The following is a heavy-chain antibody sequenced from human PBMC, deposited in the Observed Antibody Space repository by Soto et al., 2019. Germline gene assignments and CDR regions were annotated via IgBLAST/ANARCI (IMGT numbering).Heavy chain of an antibody. D-gene: IGHD1-1*01. Sequence: SETLSLTCTVSGGSISSYYWSWIRQPPGKGLEWIGYINNNGNTDYNPSLESRVTISVDTSKNQISLSLTSVTAADTAVYYCASQKLDVPAYFDYWGQGTLVTVSS. CDR3: ASQKLDVPAYFDY. CDR1: GGSISSYY. J-gene: IGHJ4*02. CDR2: INNNGNT. V-gene: IGHV4-59*01.